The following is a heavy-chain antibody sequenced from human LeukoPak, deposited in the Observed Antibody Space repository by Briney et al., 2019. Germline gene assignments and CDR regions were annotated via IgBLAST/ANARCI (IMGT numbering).Heavy chain of an antibody. CDR2: ISGSSGST. CDR1: GFTFRSHA. V-gene: IGHV3-23*01. J-gene: IGHJ4*02. Sequence: PGGSLTLSCAASGFTFRSHAMNWVRQAPGKGLEWVSAISGSSGSTYYADSVKGRFTISRDNSKNTLYLQMNSLRVEDTAVYYCAKDPRVRGGPLDYWGQGTLVTVSS. D-gene: IGHD3-10*01. CDR3: AKDPRVRGGPLDY.